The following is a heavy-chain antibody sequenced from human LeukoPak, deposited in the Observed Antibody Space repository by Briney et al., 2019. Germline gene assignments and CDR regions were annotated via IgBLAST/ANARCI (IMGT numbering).Heavy chain of an antibody. V-gene: IGHV1-2*02. CDR1: EYTFTDYY. CDR2: INPNSGDT. D-gene: IGHD1-26*01. J-gene: IGHJ4*02. Sequence: ASVKVSCKASEYTFTDYYMHWVRQAPGQGLEWMGWINPNSGDTNYAQKFQGMVTMTRDPSISTAYMALTRLRSDDTAVYYCARDAWLVGTTNLYYFDYWGQGTLVTVSS. CDR3: ARDAWLVGTTNLYYFDY.